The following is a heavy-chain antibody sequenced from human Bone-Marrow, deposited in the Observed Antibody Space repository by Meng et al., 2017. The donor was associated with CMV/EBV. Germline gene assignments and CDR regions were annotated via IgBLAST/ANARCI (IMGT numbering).Heavy chain of an antibody. CDR3: ARARGGYCSSTSCYTYYYGMDV. V-gene: IGHV1-3*02. CDR1: GYTFTSYA. Sequence: ASVKVSCKASGYTFTSYAMHWVRQAPGQRLEWMGWSNAGNGNTKYSQEFQGRVTITRDTSASTAYMELSSLRSEDMAVYYCARARGGYCSSTSCYTYYYGMDVWGQGTTVTVSS. D-gene: IGHD2-2*02. J-gene: IGHJ6*02. CDR2: SNAGNGNT.